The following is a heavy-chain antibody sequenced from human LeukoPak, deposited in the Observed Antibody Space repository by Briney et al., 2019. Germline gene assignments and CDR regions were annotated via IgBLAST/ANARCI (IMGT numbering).Heavy chain of an antibody. CDR2: IYHSGST. CDR3: ARARIVGAPNWFDP. J-gene: IGHJ5*02. CDR1: GGSISSGGYY. Sequence: SQTLSLTCTVSGGSISSGGYYWSWLRQPPGKGLEWIGYIYHSGSTYYNPSLKSRVTISVDRSKNQFSLKLSSVTAADTAVYYCARARIVGAPNWFDPWGQGTLVTVSS. D-gene: IGHD1-26*01. V-gene: IGHV4-30-2*01.